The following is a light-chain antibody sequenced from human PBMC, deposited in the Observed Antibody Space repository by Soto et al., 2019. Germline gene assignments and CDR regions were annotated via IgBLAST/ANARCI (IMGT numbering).Light chain of an antibody. CDR2: EVT. V-gene: IGLV2-14*01. CDR3: SSYTSSSTYV. J-gene: IGLJ1*01. CDR1: SRDFGGHNY. Sequence: QSALTQPASVSGSPGQSITISCTGTSRDFGGHNYVSWYQQYPGKAPKVMIYEVTNRPSGVSNRFSGSKSGNTASLTISGLQTDDEADYYCSSYTSSSTYVFXTGTKVTVL.